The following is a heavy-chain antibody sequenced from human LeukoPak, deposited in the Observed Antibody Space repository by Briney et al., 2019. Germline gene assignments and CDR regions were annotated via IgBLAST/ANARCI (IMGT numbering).Heavy chain of an antibody. D-gene: IGHD6-13*01. V-gene: IGHV3-23*01. Sequence: GGSLRLSSAASGFTFSSYAMSWVRQAPGKGLEWVSAISGSGGSTYYADSVKGRFTISRDNSKNTLYLQMNSLRAEDTAVYYCAKELRRGSSSWDCFDYWGQGTLVTVSS. CDR1: GFTFSSYA. CDR2: ISGSGGST. J-gene: IGHJ4*02. CDR3: AKELRRGSSSWDCFDY.